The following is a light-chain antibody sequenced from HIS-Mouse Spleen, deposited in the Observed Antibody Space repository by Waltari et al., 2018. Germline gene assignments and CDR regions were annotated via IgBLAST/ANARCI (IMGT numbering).Light chain of an antibody. J-gene: IGLJ3*02. V-gene: IGLV3-19*01. CDR1: SLRSYY. CDR3: NSRDSSGNHWV. Sequence: SSELTQDPAVSVALGQTVRITCQGDSLRSYYASWYQQKRGQAPVLVIYGKNNRPSGIPDRFSGSSSGNTASLTITGAQAEDEADYYCNSRDSSGNHWVFGGGTKLTVL. CDR2: GKN.